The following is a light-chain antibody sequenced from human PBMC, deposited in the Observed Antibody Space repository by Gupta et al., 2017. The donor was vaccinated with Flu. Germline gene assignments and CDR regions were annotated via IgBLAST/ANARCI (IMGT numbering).Light chain of an antibody. J-gene: IGLJ3*02. CDR2: DNE. CDR3: EASDSSSNTVV. V-gene: IGLV1-51*01. CDR1: SSNIGIKN. Sequence: KVTITSTGSSSNIGIKNVSWYQQYQPQEPNLLMVDNENSPSGIHDRVSCSKSGNNATPPTNWVQAGDEADDYCEASDSSSNTVVFGGGTKLTVL.